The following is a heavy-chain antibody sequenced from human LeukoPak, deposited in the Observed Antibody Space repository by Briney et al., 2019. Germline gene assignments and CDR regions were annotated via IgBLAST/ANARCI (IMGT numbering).Heavy chain of an antibody. Sequence: ASVKVSCKASGSTFNRVDVNWVRQAAGQGLEWMGWINLDTNKTGYAQKFQGRFAITRGASIDTVFMDLNSLTSEDTAVYYCARGNSGYRTLEYWGQGTLVTVSS. J-gene: IGHJ4*02. CDR3: ARGNSGYRTLEY. V-gene: IGHV1-8*03. D-gene: IGHD3-22*01. CDR2: INLDTNKT. CDR1: GSTFNRVD.